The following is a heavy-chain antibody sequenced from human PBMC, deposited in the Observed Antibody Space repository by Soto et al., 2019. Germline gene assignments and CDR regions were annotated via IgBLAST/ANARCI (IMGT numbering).Heavy chain of an antibody. CDR3: ARTGDGQHDFLDY. J-gene: IGHJ4*02. Sequence: GRLRRSCSASGFTYSSYWMNWVRQAPGKGLEWVANINQYGNEDNLLDSVKGRFTISRDNAKNSLFLQMNSLRVDDTAVYYCARTGDGQHDFLDYWGQGAPVTVYS. CDR1: GFTYSSYW. D-gene: IGHD1-1*01. V-gene: IGHV3-7*01. CDR2: INQYGNED.